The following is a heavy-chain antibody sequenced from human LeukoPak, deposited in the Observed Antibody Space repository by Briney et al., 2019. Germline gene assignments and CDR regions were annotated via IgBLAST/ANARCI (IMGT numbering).Heavy chain of an antibody. CDR2: ISYDGSSK. CDR3: ARTGAIFGVVITEYFQH. V-gene: IGHV3-30*03. D-gene: IGHD3-3*01. J-gene: IGHJ1*01. Sequence: SLRRSCAASAFTFCGFGLLRVAQAQGKELVGGISISYDGSSKYYADSVKGRFTISRDNSRNTLYLQMNSLRAEDTAVYYCARTGAIFGVVITEYFQHWGQGTLVTVSS. CDR1: AFTFCGFG.